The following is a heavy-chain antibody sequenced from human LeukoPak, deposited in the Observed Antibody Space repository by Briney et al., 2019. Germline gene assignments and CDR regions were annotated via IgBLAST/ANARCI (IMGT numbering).Heavy chain of an antibody. D-gene: IGHD2-2*01. Sequence: PSQTLPLTCTVSGYSVSSSSYYWGWIRQPPGKGLEWIAYIYYSGTTYYSPSLKGRVTMSIDTSKNQFSLRLRSVTAADTAVYYCARLASSIDYYFDYWGQGTLVTVSS. J-gene: IGHJ4*02. CDR2: IYYSGTT. CDR3: ARLASSIDYYFDY. V-gene: IGHV4-39*01. CDR1: GYSVSSSSYY.